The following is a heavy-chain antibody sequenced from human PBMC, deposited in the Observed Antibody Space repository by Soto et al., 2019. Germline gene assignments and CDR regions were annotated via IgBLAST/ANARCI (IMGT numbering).Heavy chain of an antibody. V-gene: IGHV3-48*01. D-gene: IGHD6-19*01. CDR3: AREYPYRSGWVGVTDQ. J-gene: IGHJ4*02. CDR2: ISSSGSTI. CDR1: GYTFSTYS. Sequence: GGSLRLSCAASGYTFSTYSMNWVRQAPGKGLEWVSYISSSGSTIYYADSVKGRFTISRDNAKSSLYLQMNSLRAEDTAVYYCAREYPYRSGWVGVTDQWGQGTLVTVSS.